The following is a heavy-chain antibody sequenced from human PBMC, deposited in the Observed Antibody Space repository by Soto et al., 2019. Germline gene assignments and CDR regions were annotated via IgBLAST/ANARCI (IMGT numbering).Heavy chain of an antibody. J-gene: IGHJ6*02. CDR2: VYYPGST. CDR1: GGSISTSS. Sequence: QVQLQESRPGLVKPSETLSLTCIVSGGSISTSSWSWIRQPPGKGLEWIGCVYYPGSTTYNPSLKSRVTISVDTSKNQFARNRTAVTAADTAVYYCARGAPSSSHCGLDVWGQGTTVTVSS. CDR3: ARGAPSSSHCGLDV. V-gene: IGHV4-59*01.